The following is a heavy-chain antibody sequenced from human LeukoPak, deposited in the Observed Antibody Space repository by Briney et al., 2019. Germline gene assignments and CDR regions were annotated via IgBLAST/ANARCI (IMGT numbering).Heavy chain of an antibody. CDR3: AKKDGSGRGTIDY. CDR2: ISFDGSHV. CDR1: GFTFRNYG. Sequence: AGGSLRLPCVASGFTSGFTFRNYGMHWVRQAPGRGLEWLAVISFDGSHVYYADSVRGRFTMSRDNSNNTLYLQMTNLRPEDTAVYYCAKKDGSGRGTIDYWGQGTLVTVSS. J-gene: IGHJ4*02. D-gene: IGHD3-10*01. V-gene: IGHV3-30*18.